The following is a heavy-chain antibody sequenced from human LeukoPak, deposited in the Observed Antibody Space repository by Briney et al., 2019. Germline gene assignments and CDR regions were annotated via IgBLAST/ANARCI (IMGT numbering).Heavy chain of an antibody. Sequence: SVTVSCKASGGTFSSYAISWVRQAPGQGLEWMGGIIPIFGTANYAQKFQGRVTITADESTSTAYMELSSLRSEDTAVYYCASLTYYYDSSGYFILYPWGQGTLVTVSS. CDR2: IIPIFGTA. D-gene: IGHD3-22*01. V-gene: IGHV1-69*01. CDR1: GGTFSSYA. CDR3: ASLTYYYDSSGYFILYP. J-gene: IGHJ5*02.